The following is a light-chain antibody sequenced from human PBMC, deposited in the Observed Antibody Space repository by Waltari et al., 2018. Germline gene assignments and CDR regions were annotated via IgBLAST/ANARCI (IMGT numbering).Light chain of an antibody. Sequence: DIQVTQSPSAMSAFVGDRLTITCRASQDIDNLLAWFQQKPGQAPKRLIYAASNLQSGVPSRFSGSGSGRDFTLTISSLQPEDFATYYCLQHGAYPWAFGQGTKVE. CDR3: LQHGAYPWA. CDR2: AAS. J-gene: IGKJ1*01. CDR1: QDIDNL. V-gene: IGKV1-17*03.